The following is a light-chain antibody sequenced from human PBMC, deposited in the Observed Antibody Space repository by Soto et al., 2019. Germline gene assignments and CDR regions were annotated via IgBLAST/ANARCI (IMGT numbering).Light chain of an antibody. CDR3: NSYTSSGEVV. CDR2: DVT. CDR1: SSDVGGYNF. J-gene: IGLJ3*02. Sequence: QSALTQPASVSGSPGQSITISCTGTSSDVGGYNFVSWYQQHPGNAPKLIIYDVTSRPSGVSNRFSGSKSGNAASLTISGLQAEDEALYYCNSYTSSGEVVFGGGTKLTVL. V-gene: IGLV2-14*03.